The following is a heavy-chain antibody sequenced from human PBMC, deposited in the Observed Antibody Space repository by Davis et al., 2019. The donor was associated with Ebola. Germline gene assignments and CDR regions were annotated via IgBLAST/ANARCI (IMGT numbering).Heavy chain of an antibody. J-gene: IGHJ4*02. CDR3: ARGDGYNYWDY. D-gene: IGHD5-24*01. CDR1: GFTFSSYT. V-gene: IGHV3-48*01. CDR2: ISSSSSTI. Sequence: GESLKISCVGSGFTFSSYTMNWVRQAPGKGLEWVSYISSSSSTIYYADSVKGRFTISRDNAKNSLYLQMNSLRVEDTAVYYCARGDGYNYWDYWGQGTLVTVSS.